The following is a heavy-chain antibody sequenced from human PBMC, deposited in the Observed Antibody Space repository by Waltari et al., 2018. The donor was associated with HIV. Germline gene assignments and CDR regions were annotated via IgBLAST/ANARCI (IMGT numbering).Heavy chain of an antibody. CDR1: GYSFNTYW. D-gene: IGHD2-8*01. CDR3: TKGMYANEDYFGY. J-gene: IGHJ4*02. Sequence: EVQLVQSGAQVKKPGESLKLSCKDSGYSFNTYWLGWVRQLPGKGLEWMGIIYPGDSDTRYSPSFQGQVTISADKSISTAYLQWSSLQASDTAMYYCTKGMYANEDYFGYWGQGTLVTVSS. V-gene: IGHV5-51*03. CDR2: IYPGDSDT.